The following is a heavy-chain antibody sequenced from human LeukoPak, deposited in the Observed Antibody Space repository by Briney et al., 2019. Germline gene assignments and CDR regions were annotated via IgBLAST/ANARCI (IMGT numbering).Heavy chain of an antibody. V-gene: IGHV3-21*01. Sequence: GGSLRLSCAASGFTFSRYSMNWVRQAPGKGLEWVSSISSSSSYIYYADSVKGRFTISRDNAKNSLYLQMNSLRAEDTAVYYCARDRAAAGFDYWGQGTLVTVSS. CDR3: ARDRAAAGFDY. CDR1: GFTFSRYS. D-gene: IGHD6-13*01. J-gene: IGHJ4*02. CDR2: ISSSSSYI.